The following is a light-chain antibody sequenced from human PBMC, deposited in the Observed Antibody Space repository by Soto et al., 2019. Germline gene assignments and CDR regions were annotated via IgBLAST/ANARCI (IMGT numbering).Light chain of an antibody. Sequence: QSVLTQPRSVSGSPGQSVTISCTGTSSDVGLYNYVSWYQQHPGKAPKLIIYDVSKRPSGVPDRFSGSKSGNTASLTISGLLPEDEADYYCHSYTRSSTYVFGSGTKLTVL. CDR1: SSDVGLYNY. CDR3: HSYTRSSTYV. J-gene: IGLJ1*01. V-gene: IGLV2-11*01. CDR2: DVS.